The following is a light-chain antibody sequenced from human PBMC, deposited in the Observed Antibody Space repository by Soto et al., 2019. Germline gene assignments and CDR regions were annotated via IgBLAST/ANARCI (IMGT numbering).Light chain of an antibody. Sequence: QSVLTQPPSASGTPGQRATISCSGSSSNIGSNYVYWYQQLPGTAPKLLIYSNNQRPSGVPDRFSGSKSDTSASLAISGLRSEDEADYYCSAWDESLNSVVFGGGTKLTVL. CDR2: SNN. CDR1: SSNIGSNY. CDR3: SAWDESLNSVV. J-gene: IGLJ2*01. V-gene: IGLV1-47*02.